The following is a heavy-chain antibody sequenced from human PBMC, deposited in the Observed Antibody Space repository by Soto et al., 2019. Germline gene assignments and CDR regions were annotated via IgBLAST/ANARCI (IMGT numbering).Heavy chain of an antibody. Sequence: SETLSLTCTVSGGSVSSYYWSWIRQPPGKGLEWIGFIYYNGDTNYNPSLKSRVTIPLDTSKNQFALNLRSVTAADTAVYFCARDRYSISPEFDYWGQGTLVTVSS. CDR3: ARDRYSISPEFDY. CDR2: IYYNGDT. V-gene: IGHV4-59*02. J-gene: IGHJ4*02. CDR1: GGSVSSYY. D-gene: IGHD6-6*01.